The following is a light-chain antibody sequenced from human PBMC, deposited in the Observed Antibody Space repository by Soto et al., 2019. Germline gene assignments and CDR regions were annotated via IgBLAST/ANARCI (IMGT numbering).Light chain of an antibody. V-gene: IGKV3D-20*02. J-gene: IGKJ5*01. Sequence: EIVLTQSPGTLSLSPGERATLSCRASQSVDSTYLAWYQQKPGQAPRLLIYAASSRAAGIPDRFSGSGSGTDFTLTISRLEPEDFAVYYCQQRSNWSITFGQGTRLEIK. CDR2: AAS. CDR1: QSVDSTY. CDR3: QQRSNWSIT.